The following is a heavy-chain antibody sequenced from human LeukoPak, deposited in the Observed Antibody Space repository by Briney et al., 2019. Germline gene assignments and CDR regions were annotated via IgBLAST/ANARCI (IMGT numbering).Heavy chain of an antibody. CDR2: ISSSGSTI. J-gene: IGHJ4*02. CDR3: ARVELGYCSL. Sequence: GGSLRVSCAASGFTFTSYEMNWVRQALGKGLEWVSYISSSGSTIYYADSVKGRFTISRDNAKNSLYLQMNSLRAEDTAVYYCARVELGYCSLWGQGTLVTVSS. V-gene: IGHV3-48*03. D-gene: IGHD2-15*01. CDR1: GFTFTSYE.